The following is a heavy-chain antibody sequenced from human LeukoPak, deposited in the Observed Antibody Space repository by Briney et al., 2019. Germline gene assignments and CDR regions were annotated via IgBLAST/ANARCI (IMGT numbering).Heavy chain of an antibody. V-gene: IGHV3-23*01. D-gene: IGHD3-10*01. CDR3: AKAPPKGYFEWFGELLGESDY. CDR1: GFTFSSYA. CDR2: ISGSGGST. Sequence: QTGRSLRLSCAASGFTFSSYAMSWVRQAPGKGLEWVSAISGSGGSTYYADSVKGRFTISRDNSKNTLYLQMNSLRAEDTAVYYCAKAPPKGYFEWFGELLGESDYWGQGTLVTVSS. J-gene: IGHJ4*02.